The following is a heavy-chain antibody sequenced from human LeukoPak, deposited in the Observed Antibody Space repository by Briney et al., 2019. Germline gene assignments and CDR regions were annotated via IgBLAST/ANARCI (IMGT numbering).Heavy chain of an antibody. V-gene: IGHV1-69*04. CDR3: ASSGDAIYGDYSFDY. Sequence: GSSVKVSCKASGSTFSSYAISWVRQAPGQGLEWMGRIIPILGIANYAQKFQGRVTITADKSTSTAYMELSSLRSEDTAVYYCASSGDAIYGDYSFDYWGQGTLVTVSS. J-gene: IGHJ4*02. D-gene: IGHD4-17*01. CDR2: IIPILGIA. CDR1: GSTFSSYA.